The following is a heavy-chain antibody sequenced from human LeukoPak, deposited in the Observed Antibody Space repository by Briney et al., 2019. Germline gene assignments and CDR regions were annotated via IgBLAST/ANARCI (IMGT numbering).Heavy chain of an antibody. CDR3: ARGGYDSSGYYFFDY. J-gene: IGHJ4*02. Sequence: SQTLSLTCTVSGGSISSGGYYWSWIRQHPGKGLEWIGYIYYSGSTYYNPSLKSRVTISVDRSKNQFSLKLSSVTAADTAVYYCARGGYDSSGYYFFDYWGQGTLVTVSS. V-gene: IGHV4-31*03. CDR2: IYYSGST. CDR1: GGSISSGGYY. D-gene: IGHD3-22*01.